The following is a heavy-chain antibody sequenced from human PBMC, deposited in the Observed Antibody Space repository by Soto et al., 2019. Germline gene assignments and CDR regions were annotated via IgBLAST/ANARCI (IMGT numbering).Heavy chain of an antibody. Sequence: GGSLRLSCAASGFTFSSFGMQWVRQAPGKGLEWVALIWYDGSNKYYADSVKGRFTISRDNSKNTLYLQMISLRAEDTAVYYCAKSFGSSWNNLDYWGQGTLVTAPQ. CDR3: AKSFGSSWNNLDY. CDR2: IWYDGSNK. D-gene: IGHD2-15*01. V-gene: IGHV3-33*06. J-gene: IGHJ4*02. CDR1: GFTFSSFG.